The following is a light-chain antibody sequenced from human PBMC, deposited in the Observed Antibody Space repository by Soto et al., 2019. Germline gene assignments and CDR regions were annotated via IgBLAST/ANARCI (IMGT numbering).Light chain of an antibody. CDR3: QQTHSAPLT. Sequence: DIQMTQSPSSLSASXXDRVXITCQASQSISSYLNWYQQKPGKAPKXXIYAASSLQSGVPSRFSGSGSGTDFTLTISSLQPADFATYYCQQTHSAPLTFGGGTKVDIK. CDR2: AAS. J-gene: IGKJ4*01. V-gene: IGKV1-39*01. CDR1: QSISSY.